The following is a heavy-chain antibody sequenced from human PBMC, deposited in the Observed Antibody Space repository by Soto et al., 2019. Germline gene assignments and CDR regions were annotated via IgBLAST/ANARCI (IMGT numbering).Heavy chain of an antibody. CDR3: ARCLPLVGVTFEY. J-gene: IGHJ4*02. CDR2: ISDTTTNI. Sequence: EVQLVESGGGLVQPGGSLRLSCAASGFTFSRYSMNWVRQAPGKRPECVSFISDTTTNILYADSVKGRFTISRENAQNSLYLQMNSLRDEDTAIYSCARCLPLVGVTFEYWGRGTLVTVSS. CDR1: GFTFSRYS. D-gene: IGHD3-9*01. V-gene: IGHV3-48*02.